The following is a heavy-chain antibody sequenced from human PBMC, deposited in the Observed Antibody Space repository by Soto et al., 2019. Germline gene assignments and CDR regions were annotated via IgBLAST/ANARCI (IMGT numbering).Heavy chain of an antibody. CDR3: ARRGPGTYFDY. Sequence: GGSLRLSCAASGFTFRSYAMHWVRQAPGKGLEWVAIISYDEINKYYADSVKGRFTISRDNSKNTLYLQMNSLRAEDTAVYYCARRGPGTYFDYWGQGTLVTVSS. V-gene: IGHV3-30-3*01. J-gene: IGHJ4*02. D-gene: IGHD6-13*01. CDR2: ISYDEINK. CDR1: GFTFRSYA.